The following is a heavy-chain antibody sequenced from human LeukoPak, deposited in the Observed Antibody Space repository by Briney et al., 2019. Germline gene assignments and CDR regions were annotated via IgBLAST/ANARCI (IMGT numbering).Heavy chain of an antibody. CDR2: INPNSGGT. D-gene: IGHD3-22*01. CDR3: ARANTMIVVPMFDP. J-gene: IGHJ5*02. Sequence: ASVKVSFKASGYTFTGYYMHWVRQAPGQGLEWMGWINPNSGGTNYAQKFQGRVTMTRDTSISTAYMELSRLRSDDTAVYYCARANTMIVVPMFDPWGQGTLVTVSS. V-gene: IGHV1-2*02. CDR1: GYTFTGYY.